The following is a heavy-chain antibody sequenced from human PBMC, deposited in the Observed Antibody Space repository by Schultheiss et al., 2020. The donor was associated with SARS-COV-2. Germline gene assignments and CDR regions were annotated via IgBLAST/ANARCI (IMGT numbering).Heavy chain of an antibody. J-gene: IGHJ4*02. CDR2: ISSSSSTI. V-gene: IGHV3-48*04. CDR3: ARRRYFDY. CDR1: GFTVSSNY. Sequence: GGSLRLSCAASGFTVSSNYMSWVRQAPGKGLEWVSYISSSSSTIYYADSVKGRFTISRDNAKNSLYLQMNSLRAEDTAVYYCARRRYFDYWGQGTLVTVSS.